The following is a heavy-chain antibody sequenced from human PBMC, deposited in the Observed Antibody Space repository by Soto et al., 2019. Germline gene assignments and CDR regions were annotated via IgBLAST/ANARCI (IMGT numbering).Heavy chain of an antibody. CDR1: GGSISSGGYY. CDR2: IYYSGST. D-gene: IGHD3-10*02. CDR3: ARGVATRVPFDY. Sequence: SETLSLTCTVSGGSISSGGYYWSWIRQHPGKGLEWIGYIYYSGSTYYNPSLKSRVTISVDTSKNQFSLKLSSVTAADTAVYYCARGVATRVPFDYWGQGALVTVSS. V-gene: IGHV4-31*03. J-gene: IGHJ4*02.